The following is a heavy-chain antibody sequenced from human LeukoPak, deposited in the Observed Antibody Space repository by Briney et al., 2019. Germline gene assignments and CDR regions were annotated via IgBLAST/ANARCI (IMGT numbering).Heavy chain of an antibody. Sequence: SETLSLTCAVYGGSFSGYYWNWIRQPAGKGLEWIGRIFTSGTTNYNPSLKSRVTMTVDTSKNQFSLRLSSVTAADTAVYYCAQGTPGSSNWYWGQGTLVTVSS. D-gene: IGHD6-13*01. J-gene: IGHJ4*02. V-gene: IGHV4-59*10. CDR2: IFTSGTT. CDR3: AQGTPGSSNWY. CDR1: GGSFSGYY.